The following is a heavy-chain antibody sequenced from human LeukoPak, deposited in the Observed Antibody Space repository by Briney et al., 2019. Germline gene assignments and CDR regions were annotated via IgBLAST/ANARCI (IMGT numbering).Heavy chain of an antibody. J-gene: IGHJ4*02. CDR2: IYYSGST. D-gene: IGHD6-6*01. CDR3: AGRRIAARRGFDY. V-gene: IGHV4-39*01. CDR1: GGSISSSSYY. Sequence: SETLSLTCTVSGGSISSSSYYWGWIRQPPGRGLEWIGSIYYSGSTYYNPSLKSRVTISVDTSKNQFSLKLSSVTAADTAVYYCAGRRIAARRGFDYWGQGTLVTVSS.